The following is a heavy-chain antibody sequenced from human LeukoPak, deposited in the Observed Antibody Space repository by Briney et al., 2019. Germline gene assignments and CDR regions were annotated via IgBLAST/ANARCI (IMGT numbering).Heavy chain of an antibody. CDR2: INQDGTEK. V-gene: IGHV3-7*03. J-gene: IGHJ3*02. CDR3: AKDASVETPDAFDI. Sequence: GGSLRLSCAASGFTFSSYWMSWVRQAPGEGLEWVAKINQDGTEKAYVDSVRGRFTISRDNAKNSLFLQMNSLRAEDTAVYYCAKDASVETPDAFDIWGQGTMVTVSS. CDR1: GFTFSSYW.